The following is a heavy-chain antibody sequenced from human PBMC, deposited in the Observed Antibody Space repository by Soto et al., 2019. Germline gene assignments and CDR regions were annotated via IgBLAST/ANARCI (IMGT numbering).Heavy chain of an antibody. J-gene: IGHJ2*01. D-gene: IGHD3-9*01. CDR2: INDRGSI. CDR1: GGSFSGYY. Sequence: QVQLQQWGAGPLRPLETLSLTCGVSGGSFSGYYWAWIRQSPGKGLEWIGEINDRGSINYNPSLKSRVSISVDTSENHYSPNLRSVTAADTAVYYCARESHDILTGPPWVWYFDLWGRGTLVTVSS. V-gene: IGHV4-34*01. CDR3: ARESHDILTGPPWVWYFDL.